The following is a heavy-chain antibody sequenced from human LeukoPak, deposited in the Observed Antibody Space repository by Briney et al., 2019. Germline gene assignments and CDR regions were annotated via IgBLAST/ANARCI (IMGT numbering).Heavy chain of an antibody. J-gene: IGHJ6*04. CDR2: IYTSGST. V-gene: IGHV4-4*07. CDR1: GGSISSYD. Sequence: SETLSLTCSVSGGSISSYDWSWIRQPAGKGLEWIGRIYTSGSTNYNPSLKSRVTMSVDTSKNQFSLKLSYVTAADTAVYYCARDRSGGNYGVDVWGKGTTVTVSS. CDR3: ARDRSGGNYGVDV.